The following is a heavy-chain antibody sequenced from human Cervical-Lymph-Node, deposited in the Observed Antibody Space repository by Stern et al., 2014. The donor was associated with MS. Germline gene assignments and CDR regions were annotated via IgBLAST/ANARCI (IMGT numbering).Heavy chain of an antibody. CDR1: GGTFNFYA. Sequence: VQLVESGAEVKKPGSSVKVSCKASGGTFNFYAMDWVRQAPGQRLEWMGRIIPVFGTTTYAQKYQGRVTITAEETTSTAYMELSSLRSEDTAVYYCARGEGYSSGWNEVNYWGQGTLVTVSS. CDR2: IIPVFGTT. J-gene: IGHJ4*02. V-gene: IGHV1-69*18. CDR3: ARGEGYSSGWNEVNY. D-gene: IGHD6-19*01.